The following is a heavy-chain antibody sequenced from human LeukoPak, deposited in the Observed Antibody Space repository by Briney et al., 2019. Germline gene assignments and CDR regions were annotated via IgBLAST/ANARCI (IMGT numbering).Heavy chain of an antibody. J-gene: IGHJ4*02. CDR2: IYTGGDT. Sequence: GGSLRLSCAASGFTFSNNYMLWVRQAPGNGLEWVSLIYTGGDTYYTDSVKGSFTISRDNAKNTLYLQMNSLRAGDTAVYYCARERAGGAFNTYGWGQGTLVTVSS. V-gene: IGHV3-66*01. CDR3: ARERAGGAFNTYG. CDR1: GFTFSNNY. D-gene: IGHD3-3*02.